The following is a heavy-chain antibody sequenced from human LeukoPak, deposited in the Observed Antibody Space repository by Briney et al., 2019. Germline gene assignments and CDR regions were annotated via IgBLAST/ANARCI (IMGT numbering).Heavy chain of an antibody. D-gene: IGHD6-13*01. Sequence: PGGSLRLSCSASGFTFSGCAMHWVRQAPGKGLEYVSAIISNGESTYYSDSVKDRFTISRDNSKNTLYLQMSSLRPEDTAVYYCVKSASTWYLFDYWGQGTLVTVSS. CDR2: IISNGEST. J-gene: IGHJ4*02. V-gene: IGHV3-64*03. CDR1: GFTFSGCA. CDR3: VKSASTWYLFDY.